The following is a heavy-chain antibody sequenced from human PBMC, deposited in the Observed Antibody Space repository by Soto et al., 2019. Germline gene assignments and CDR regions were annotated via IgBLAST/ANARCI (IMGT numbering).Heavy chain of an antibody. CDR3: ARTLGYYYGMDV. CDR1: GGTFSSYA. J-gene: IGHJ6*02. Sequence: SVKVSCKASGGTFSSYAISWVRQAPGQGLEWMGGIIPIFGTANYAQKFQGRVTITADESTSTAYMELSSLRSEDTAVYYCARTLGYYYGMDVWGQGTTVTVSS. V-gene: IGHV1-69*13. CDR2: IIPIFGTA.